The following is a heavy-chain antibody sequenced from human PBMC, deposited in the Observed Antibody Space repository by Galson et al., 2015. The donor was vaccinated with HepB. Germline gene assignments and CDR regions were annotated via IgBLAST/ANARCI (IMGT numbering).Heavy chain of an antibody. CDR2: IIPILGIA. Sequence: SVKVSCKASGGTFSSYTISWVRQAPGQGLEWMGRIIPILGIANYAQKFQGRVTITADKSTSTAYMELSSLRSEDTAVYYCARDTSDSNPLTRRYSGSYPYYFDYWSQGTLVTVSS. J-gene: IGHJ4*02. CDR3: ARDTSDSNPLTRRYSGSYPYYFDY. V-gene: IGHV1-69*04. CDR1: GGTFSSYT. D-gene: IGHD1-26*01.